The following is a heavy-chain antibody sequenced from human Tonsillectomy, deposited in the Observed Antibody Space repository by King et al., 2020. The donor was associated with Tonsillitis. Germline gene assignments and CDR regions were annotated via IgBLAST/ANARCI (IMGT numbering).Heavy chain of an antibody. CDR1: GFTFSIYA. Sequence: VQLVESGGGLFQPGGSLRLSCAASGFTFSIYAMSWVRQAPGKGLEWVSSITGSGGSTYYADSVKGRFTISRDNSKKTLYLQMNSLRAEDTAVYFCATRAVPSAVLYFDYWGQGTLVTVSS. D-gene: IGHD2-2*01. CDR3: ATRAVPSAVLYFDY. V-gene: IGHV3-23*04. CDR2: ITGSGGST. J-gene: IGHJ4*02.